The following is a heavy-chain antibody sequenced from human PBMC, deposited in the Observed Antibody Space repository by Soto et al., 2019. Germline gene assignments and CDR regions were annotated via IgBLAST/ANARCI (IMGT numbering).Heavy chain of an antibody. V-gene: IGHV1-3*01. Sequence: ASVKVSCKASGYTFPNYAIHWVRQAPGQRLEWMGWINAGNGDTLYSHKFQGRVTITSDTSASTAYMELSSLRSEDTAVYYCARGYCSTTSCQYYPDYWGQGTLVTVSS. CDR3: ARGYCSTTSCQYYPDY. D-gene: IGHD2-2*01. CDR1: GYTFPNYA. CDR2: INAGNGDT. J-gene: IGHJ4*02.